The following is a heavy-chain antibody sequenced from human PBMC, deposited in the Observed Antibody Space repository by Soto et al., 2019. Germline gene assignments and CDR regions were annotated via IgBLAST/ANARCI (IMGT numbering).Heavy chain of an antibody. V-gene: IGHV5-51*01. Sequence: KVSCKASGYTFTTYYMYWVRQAPGQGLEWMGIIYPGDSDTRYSPSFQGHVTITVDKSTSTAYLQWNTLKASDTAMYYCARHISNSRYYYYAMDVWGQGTTVTVSS. CDR2: IYPGDSDT. CDR3: ARHISNSRYYYYAMDV. J-gene: IGHJ6*02. CDR1: GYTFTTYY. D-gene: IGHD4-4*01.